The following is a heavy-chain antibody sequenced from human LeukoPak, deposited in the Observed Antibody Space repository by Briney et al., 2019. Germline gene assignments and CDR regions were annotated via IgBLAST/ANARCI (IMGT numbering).Heavy chain of an antibody. CDR1: GGSISSYY. CDR2: IYYSGSP. D-gene: IGHD3-9*01. CDR3: ERADWGVIDI. J-gene: IGHJ3*02. V-gene: IGHV4-59*01. Sequence: KASETLSLTCTVSGGSISSYYWTWIRQPPGKGLEWIGYIYYSGSPNYSPSLKSRVTISIDTSKNQFSLKLRAVTCADTAVYFCERADWGVIDIWGQGTMVTVSS.